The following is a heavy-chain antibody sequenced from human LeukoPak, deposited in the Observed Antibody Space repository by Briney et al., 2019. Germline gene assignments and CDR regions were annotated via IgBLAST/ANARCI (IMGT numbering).Heavy chain of an antibody. V-gene: IGHV5-51*01. Sequence: GESLKISCQGSGYTFTNYCIGWVRQMPGKGLGVMGIIYPGDSDTRYSPSFQGQVTISVDKSINTAYLQWSSLKASASVMYYCARRRIAAAADAFDIWGQGTMVTVYS. J-gene: IGHJ3*02. CDR1: GYTFTNYC. CDR2: IYPGDSDT. D-gene: IGHD6-13*01. CDR3: ARRRIAAAADAFDI.